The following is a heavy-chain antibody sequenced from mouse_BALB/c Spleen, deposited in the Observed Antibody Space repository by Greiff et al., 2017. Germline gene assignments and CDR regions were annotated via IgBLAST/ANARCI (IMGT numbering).Heavy chain of an antibody. D-gene: IGHD2-1*01. CDR1: GFTFSSYG. CDR3: ANGNYGAMDY. CDR2: ISSGGSYT. Sequence: EVKLVESGGDLVKPGGSLKLSCAASGFTFSSYGMSWVRQTPDKRLEWVATISSGGSYTYYPDSVKGRFTISRDNAKNTLYLQMSSLKSEDTAMYYCANGNYGAMDYWGQGTSVTVSS. J-gene: IGHJ4*01. V-gene: IGHV5-6*01.